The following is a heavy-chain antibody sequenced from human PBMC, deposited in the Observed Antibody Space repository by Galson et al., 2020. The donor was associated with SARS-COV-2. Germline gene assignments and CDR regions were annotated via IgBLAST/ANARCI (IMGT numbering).Heavy chain of an antibody. J-gene: IGHJ4*02. V-gene: IGHV3-30*03. D-gene: IGHD3-22*01. Sequence: GESLKISCAASGFTFSSYGMHWVRQAPGKGLEWVAVISYDGSNKYYADSVKGRFTISRDNSKNTLYLQMNSLRAEDTAVYYCAMDRYYDSSGYYSVPYGLDYWGQGTLVTVSS. CDR1: GFTFSSYG. CDR3: AMDRYYDSSGYYSVPYGLDY. CDR2: ISYDGSNK.